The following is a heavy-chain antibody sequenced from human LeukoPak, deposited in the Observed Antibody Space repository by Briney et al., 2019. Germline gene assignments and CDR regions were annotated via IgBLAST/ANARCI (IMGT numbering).Heavy chain of an antibody. D-gene: IGHD3-22*01. CDR1: GFTFSSYA. CDR2: ISGSGGST. V-gene: IGHV3-23*01. Sequence: GGSLRLSCAASGFTFSSYAMSWVRQAPGKGLEWVSAISGSGGSTYYADSVKGRFTISRDNSKNTLYLQMNSLRAEDTAVYYCAKDYYGSSGYFLDLFDYWGQGTLVTVSS. CDR3: AKDYYGSSGYFLDLFDY. J-gene: IGHJ4*02.